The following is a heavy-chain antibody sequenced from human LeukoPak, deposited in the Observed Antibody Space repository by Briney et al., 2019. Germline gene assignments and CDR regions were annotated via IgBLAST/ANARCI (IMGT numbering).Heavy chain of an antibody. CDR3: ARAVAAPCDYYYGMDV. J-gene: IGHJ6*02. D-gene: IGHD6-6*01. V-gene: IGHV4-59*01. CDR2: IYYSGST. CDR1: GGSISSYY. Sequence: PSETLSLTCTVSGGSISSYYWSWIRQPPGKGLEWIGYIYYSGSTNYNPSLKSRVTISVDTSKNQFSLKLSSVTAADTAVYYCARAVAAPCDYYYGMDVWGQGTTVTVS.